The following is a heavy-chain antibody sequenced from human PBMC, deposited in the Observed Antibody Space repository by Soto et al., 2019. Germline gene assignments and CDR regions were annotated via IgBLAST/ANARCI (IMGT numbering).Heavy chain of an antibody. CDR2: IYYSGST. Sequence: QVQLQESGPGLVKPSQTLSLTCTVSGGSISSGDYYWSWIRQPPGKGLEWIGYIYYSGSTYYNPSLKSRVTLPVDTSKTQFSLTLRSVTAADTAVYYCARDDYGGIWFDPWGQGTLVTVSS. J-gene: IGHJ5*02. CDR1: GGSISSGDYY. D-gene: IGHD4-17*01. CDR3: ARDDYGGIWFDP. V-gene: IGHV4-30-4*01.